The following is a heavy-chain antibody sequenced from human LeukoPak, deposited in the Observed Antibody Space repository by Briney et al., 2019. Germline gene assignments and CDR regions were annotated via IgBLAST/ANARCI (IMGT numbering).Heavy chain of an antibody. CDR1: GFTLNNAW. D-gene: IGHD3-22*01. J-gene: IGHJ1*01. CDR3: TTDRYYDNSELQFQH. Sequence: GGSLRLSCAASGFTLNNAWMSWVRQAPGKGLEWLGRIKRETDGGTIDYPAPVKGRFTISRDDSRNTLYLQMDSLKIEDTAVYYCTTDRYYDNSELQFQHWGQGTLVTVSS. V-gene: IGHV3-15*01. CDR2: IKRETDGGTI.